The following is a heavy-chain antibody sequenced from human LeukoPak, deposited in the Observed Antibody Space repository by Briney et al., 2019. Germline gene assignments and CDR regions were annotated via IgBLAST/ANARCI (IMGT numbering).Heavy chain of an antibody. Sequence: GASVKVSCKASGYTFTGYYMHWVRQAPGQGLEWMGWINPNSGGTNYAQKFQGRVTMTRDTSISTAYMELSRLRSDDTAVYYCARVAVGYDILTGYYTGYYFDYWGQGTLVTVSS. V-gene: IGHV1-2*02. CDR3: ARVAVGYDILTGYYTGYYFDY. D-gene: IGHD3-9*01. CDR2: INPNSGGT. CDR1: GYTFTGYY. J-gene: IGHJ4*02.